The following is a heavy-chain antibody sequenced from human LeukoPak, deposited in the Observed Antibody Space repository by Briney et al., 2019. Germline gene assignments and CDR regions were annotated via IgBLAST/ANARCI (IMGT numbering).Heavy chain of an antibody. V-gene: IGHV4-38-2*02. D-gene: IGHD2-21*02. Sequence: SETLSLTCIVSGYSISIGYYWGWIRQSPGQGLEWIGSTYHSGNTYYNPSLKSRVTVSADTSKNHLSLRLTSVTAADTAVYYCARGGCGGDCYSGAFDMWGQGTMVTVSS. J-gene: IGHJ3*02. CDR3: ARGGCGGDCYSGAFDM. CDR1: GYSISIGYY. CDR2: TYHSGNT.